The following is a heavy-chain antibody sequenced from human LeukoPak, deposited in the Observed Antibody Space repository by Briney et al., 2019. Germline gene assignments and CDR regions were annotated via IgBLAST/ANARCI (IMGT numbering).Heavy chain of an antibody. D-gene: IGHD3-22*01. CDR2: ITNNGGST. Sequence: GGSLRLSRAASGFTFSGYAMNWVRQAPGKGLEWVSAITNNGGSTYYADSVKGRFTISRDNSKNTLYPQMNSLRAEDTAIYYCAKDVHASSGYYLDYWGQGTLVTVSS. J-gene: IGHJ4*02. CDR3: AKDVHASSGYYLDY. V-gene: IGHV3-23*01. CDR1: GFTFSGYA.